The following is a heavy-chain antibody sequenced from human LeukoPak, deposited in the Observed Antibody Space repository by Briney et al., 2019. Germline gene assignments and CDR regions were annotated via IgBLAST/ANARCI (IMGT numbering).Heavy chain of an antibody. D-gene: IGHD3-3*01. CDR2: ISYDGSNK. V-gene: IGHV3-30*18. CDR1: GFTFSSYG. CDR3: AKSYYDFWSGYHPPDY. J-gene: IGHJ4*02. Sequence: GRSLRLSRAASGFTFSSYGMHWVRQAPGKGLEWVAVISYDGSNKYYADSVKGRFTISRDNSKNTLYLQMNSLRAEDTAVYYCAKSYYDFWSGYHPPDYWGQGTLDTVSS.